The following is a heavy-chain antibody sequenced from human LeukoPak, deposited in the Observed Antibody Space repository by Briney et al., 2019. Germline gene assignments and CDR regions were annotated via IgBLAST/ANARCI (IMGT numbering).Heavy chain of an antibody. Sequence: SVKVSCKASGDTFSSYTISWERQAPGQGLEWMGRIIPILGIANYAQKLQGRVTMTTDTSTRTAYMELRRLRSDDTAVYYCARVCEKDSSGYYHLVYWGQGTLVTVSS. CDR1: GDTFSSYT. D-gene: IGHD3-22*01. V-gene: IGHV1-69*02. CDR3: ARVCEKDSSGYYHLVY. CDR2: IIPILGIA. J-gene: IGHJ4*02.